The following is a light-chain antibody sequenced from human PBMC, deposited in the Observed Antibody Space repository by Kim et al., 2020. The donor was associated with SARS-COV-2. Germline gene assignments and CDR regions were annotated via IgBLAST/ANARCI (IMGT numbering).Light chain of an antibody. CDR2: ANN. J-gene: IGLJ3*02. Sequence: GKRVTISCSRSSVTIASKYVQWYQQRPGSAPTTVIQANNQRPSGVPDRFSGSIDSSSNSASLTISGLRTEDEADYYCQSYDSTNVVFGGGTQLTVL. CDR3: QSYDSTNVV. CDR1: SVTIASKY. V-gene: IGLV6-57*03.